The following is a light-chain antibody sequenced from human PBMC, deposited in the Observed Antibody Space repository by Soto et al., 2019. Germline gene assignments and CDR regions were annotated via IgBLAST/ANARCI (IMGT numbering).Light chain of an antibody. J-gene: IGLJ1*01. Sequence: QSVLTQPRSVSGPPGQSVTISCTGTSSEVGGYNYVSWYQQHPGKAPKLMIYDVSKRPSGVPDRFSGSKSGNTASLTISWLQAEDEADYYCCSYAGSYTFVFGTGTKVTVL. V-gene: IGLV2-11*01. CDR3: CSYAGSYTFV. CDR1: SSEVGGYNY. CDR2: DVS.